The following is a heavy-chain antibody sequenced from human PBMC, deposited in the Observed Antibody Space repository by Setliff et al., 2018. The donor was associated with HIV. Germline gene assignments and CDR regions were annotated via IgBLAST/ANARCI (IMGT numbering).Heavy chain of an antibody. CDR1: GFTFSDSY. CDR2: ISSSSSYT. V-gene: IGHV3-11*06. J-gene: IGHJ4*02. D-gene: IGHD6-13*01. Sequence: GGSLRLSCAASGFTFSDSYMSWIRQAPGKGLEWVSYISSSSSYTNYLDSVKGRFTISRDNAKNSLYLQMNSLRVEDTAVYYCARSRAAGFDYWGQGTLVTVSS. CDR3: ARSRAAGFDY.